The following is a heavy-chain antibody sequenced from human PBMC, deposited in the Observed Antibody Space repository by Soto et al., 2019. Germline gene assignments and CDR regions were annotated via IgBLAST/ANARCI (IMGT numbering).Heavy chain of an antibody. V-gene: IGHV3-33*08. Sequence: GGSLRLSCAASGFTFSSYGMHWVRQAPGKGLEWVAVIWYDGSNKYYADSVKGRFTISRDNSKNTLYLQMNSLRAEDTAVYYCARVRCSSTSCRYYYYGMDVWGQGTTVTVSS. CDR3: ARVRCSSTSCRYYYYGMDV. CDR2: IWYDGSNK. J-gene: IGHJ6*02. CDR1: GFTFSSYG. D-gene: IGHD2-2*01.